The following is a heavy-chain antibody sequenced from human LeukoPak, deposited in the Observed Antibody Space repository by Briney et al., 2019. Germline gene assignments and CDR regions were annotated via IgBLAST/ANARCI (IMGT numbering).Heavy chain of an antibody. J-gene: IGHJ4*02. CDR3: VRYCSSTTCYTRAVDY. V-gene: IGHV4-38-2*02. Sequence: KSSETLSLTCTVSGYSITSGYNWAWIRQPPGKVLEWIGSIYHSGSAYYNPSLKSRVTISVDTSKNQFSLKLSSVTAADTAVYYCVRYCSSTTCYTRAVDYWGQGILVTVSS. D-gene: IGHD2-2*02. CDR2: IYHSGSA. CDR1: GYSITSGYN.